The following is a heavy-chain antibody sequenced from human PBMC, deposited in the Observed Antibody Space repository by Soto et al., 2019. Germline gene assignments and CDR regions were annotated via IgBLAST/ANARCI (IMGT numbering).Heavy chain of an antibody. Sequence: QVQLVESGGGVVQPGRSLRLSCAASGFTFSSYAMQWVRQAPDKGLEWVAVISYDGSNKYYADSVKGRFTISRDNSKNTLYLQMNSLRAEDTAVYYCARVDSTGYYGDYWGQRTLFTVSS. CDR1: GFTFSSYA. D-gene: IGHD3-22*01. CDR2: ISYDGSNK. V-gene: IGHV3-30-3*01. CDR3: ARVDSTGYYGDY. J-gene: IGHJ4*02.